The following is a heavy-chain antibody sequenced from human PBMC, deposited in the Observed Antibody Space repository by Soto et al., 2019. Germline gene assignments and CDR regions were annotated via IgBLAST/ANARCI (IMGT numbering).Heavy chain of an antibody. Sequence: SETLSLTCTVSGGSISSSSYYWGWIRQPPGKGLEWIGSIYYSGSTYYNPSLKSRVTISVDTSKNQFSLKLSSVTAADTAVYYCASTNYYDSSGYQVDYYYGMDVWGQGTTVTVSS. V-gene: IGHV4-39*01. CDR1: GGSISSSSYY. CDR2: IYYSGST. J-gene: IGHJ6*02. D-gene: IGHD3-22*01. CDR3: ASTNYYDSSGYQVDYYYGMDV.